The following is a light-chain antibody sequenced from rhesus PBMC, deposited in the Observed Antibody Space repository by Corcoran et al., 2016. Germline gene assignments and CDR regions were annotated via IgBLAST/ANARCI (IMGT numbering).Light chain of an antibody. J-gene: IGLJ1*01. CDR2: ADS. V-gene: IGLV3-25*02. CDR3: QVWDSCSKYI. CDR1: NLGSKN. Sequence: SYELTQQPSVSAASGQKARITCGGENLGSKNVQWYQQKPPEAPVLVIYADSKLPYGIPERFSGSNSVNTATLTSSRVEAGDEADYYCQVWDSCSKYIFGAGTPLTVL.